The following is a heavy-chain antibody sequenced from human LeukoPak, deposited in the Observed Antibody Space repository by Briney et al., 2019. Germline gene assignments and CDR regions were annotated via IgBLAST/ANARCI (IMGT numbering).Heavy chain of an antibody. D-gene: IGHD1-26*01. CDR2: ISYDGSNK. V-gene: IGHV3-30*03. Sequence: GGSLRLSCAASGFTFSSYGMSWVRQAPGKGLEWVAVISYDGSNKYYADSVKGRFTISRDNSKNTLYLQMNSLRAEDTAVYYCACNSGSYHSYYYYMDVWGEGTTVTVS. CDR3: ACNSGSYHSYYYYMDV. CDR1: GFTFSSYG. J-gene: IGHJ6*03.